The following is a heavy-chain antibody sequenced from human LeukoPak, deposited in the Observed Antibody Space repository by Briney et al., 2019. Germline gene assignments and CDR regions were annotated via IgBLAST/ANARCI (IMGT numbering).Heavy chain of an antibody. J-gene: IGHJ4*02. V-gene: IGHV1-2*02. D-gene: IGHD3-16*01. Sequence: ASVKVSCKASGYTFTGYYMHWGRQAPGQGLEWMGWINPNSGGTNYAQKFQGRVTMTRDTSISTAYMELSRLRSDDTAVYYCARDKALFGGVDYWGQGTLVTVSS. CDR3: ARDKALFGGVDY. CDR2: INPNSGGT. CDR1: GYTFTGYY.